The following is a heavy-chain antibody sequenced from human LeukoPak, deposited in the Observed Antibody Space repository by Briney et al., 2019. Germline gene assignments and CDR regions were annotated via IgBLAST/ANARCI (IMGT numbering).Heavy chain of an antibody. CDR1: GFAFDDYA. J-gene: IGHJ5*02. Sequence: GGSLRLSCAASGFAFDDYAMHWVRQAPGKGLEWVSGISWNSGSIGYAGSVKGRFTISRDNAKNSLYLQMNSLRVEDTAVYYCAKAADGVPPGKPLNWFDPRGQGTLVTVSS. CDR3: AKAADGVPPGKPLNWFDP. CDR2: ISWNSGSI. V-gene: IGHV3-9*01. D-gene: IGHD4-23*01.